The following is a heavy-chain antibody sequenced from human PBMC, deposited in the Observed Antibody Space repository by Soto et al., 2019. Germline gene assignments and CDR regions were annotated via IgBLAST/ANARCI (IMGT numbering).Heavy chain of an antibody. V-gene: IGHV4-39*02. D-gene: IGHD3-3*01. J-gene: IGHJ3*02. Sequence: SETLSLTCTVSCGSISSSSYYWGWIRQPPGKGLEWIGSIYYSGSTYYNPSLKSRVTISVDTSKNQFSLKLSSVTAADTAVYYCARDTYYDFWSGYYKQLGAFDIWGQGTMVTVSS. CDR3: ARDTYYDFWSGYYKQLGAFDI. CDR1: CGSISSSSYY. CDR2: IYYSGST.